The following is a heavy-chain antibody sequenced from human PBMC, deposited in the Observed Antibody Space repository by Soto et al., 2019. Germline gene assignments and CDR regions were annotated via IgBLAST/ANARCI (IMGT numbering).Heavy chain of an antibody. CDR1: GGSISSGGYS. CDR2: IYHSGST. V-gene: IGHV4-30-2*01. Sequence: SETLSLTCAVSGGSISSGGYSWSWTRQPPGKGLEWIGYIYHSGSTYYNPSLKSRVTISVDRSKNQFSLKLSSVTAADTAIYYCALGGYWVTTYYYYYGMDVWGQGTTVTVSS. J-gene: IGHJ6*02. CDR3: ALGGYWVTTYYYYYGMDV. D-gene: IGHD3-22*01.